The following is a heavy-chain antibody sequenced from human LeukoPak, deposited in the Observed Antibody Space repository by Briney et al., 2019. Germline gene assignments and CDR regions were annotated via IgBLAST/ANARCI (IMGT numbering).Heavy chain of an antibody. D-gene: IGHD5-18*01. CDR1: VGTFSSYA. CDR3: ARCGDTAMVTNGMDV. V-gene: IGHV1-69*01. CDR2: IIPIFGTA. J-gene: IGHJ6*02. Sequence: SVKVSCKASVGTFSSYAISWVRQAPGQGLEWMGGIIPIFGTANYAQKFQGRVTITADESTSTAYMELSSLRSEDTAVYYCARCGDTAMVTNGMDVWGQGTTVTVSS.